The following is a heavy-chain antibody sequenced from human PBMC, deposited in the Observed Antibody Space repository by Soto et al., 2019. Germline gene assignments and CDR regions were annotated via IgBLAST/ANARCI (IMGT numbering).Heavy chain of an antibody. D-gene: IGHD3-10*01. CDR3: AREVVDGSSLWLDP. J-gene: IGHJ5*02. CDR1: GFTFSTND. CDR2: MKANFDAT. Sequence: QVQLVQSGAEVKKPGASVKVSCKASGFTFSTNDINWVRQAPGQGLQWMGWMKANFDATDSPQEVQGRVTMTWNASISTAYMELSNLKADDAAVYYCAREVVDGSSLWLDPWGQGTLVTVSS. V-gene: IGHV1-8*01.